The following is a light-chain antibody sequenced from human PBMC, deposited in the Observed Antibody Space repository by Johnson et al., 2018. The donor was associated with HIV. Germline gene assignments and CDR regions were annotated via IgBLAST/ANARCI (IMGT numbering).Light chain of an antibody. J-gene: IGLJ1*01. CDR3: GTWDSSLSGV. CDR1: TSNIGNND. CDR2: DNN. V-gene: IGLV1-51*01. Sequence: QSVLTQPPSVSAAPGQKVTFSCSGSTSNIGNNDVSWYQQLPGTAPKLLIYDNNKRPSGIPDRFSGSKSGTSATLGITGLQTGDEANYYCGTWDSSLSGVFGTGTKVTVL.